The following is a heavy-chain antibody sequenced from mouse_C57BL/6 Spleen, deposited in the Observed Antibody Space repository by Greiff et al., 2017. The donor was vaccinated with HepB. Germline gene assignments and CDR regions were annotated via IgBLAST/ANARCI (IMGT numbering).Heavy chain of an antibody. CDR2: ISGGGGNT. Sequence: EVNVVESGGGLVKPGGSLKLSCAASGFTFSSYTMSWVRQTPEKRLEWVATISGGGGNTYYPDSVKGRFTISRDNAKNTLYLQMSSLRSEDTALYYCARQGHYYGSSYDYWGQGTTLTVSS. J-gene: IGHJ2*01. CDR3: ARQGHYYGSSYDY. D-gene: IGHD1-1*01. CDR1: GFTFSSYT. V-gene: IGHV5-9*01.